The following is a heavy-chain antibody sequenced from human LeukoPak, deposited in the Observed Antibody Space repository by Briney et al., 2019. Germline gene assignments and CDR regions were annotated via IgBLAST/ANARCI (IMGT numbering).Heavy chain of an antibody. CDR3: TAATSLLC. D-gene: IGHD3-10*01. CDR1: GFTFSNAW. J-gene: IGHJ4*02. V-gene: IGHV3-15*01. Sequence: PGGSLRLSCAASGFTFSNAWMSWVRQAPGKGLERVGRIKGKTDGGTTDYAAPVKGRFTISRDDSKNTLYLQMNSLKTEDTAVYYCTAATSLLCWGQGTLVTVSS. CDR2: IKGKTDGGTT.